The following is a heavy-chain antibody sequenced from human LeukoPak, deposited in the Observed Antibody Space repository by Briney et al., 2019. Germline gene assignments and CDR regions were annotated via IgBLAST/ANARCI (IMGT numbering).Heavy chain of an antibody. CDR2: ISAGGGTI. V-gene: IGHV3-23*01. Sequence: HPGGSLRLSCAASGFTFSSYAMRWVRQAPGKGLEWVSAISAGGGTIYYADSVKGRFTISRDNSKNTVYLQMNSLRAEDTAIYYCAKRSDQEGYMDVWGKGTTATVSS. CDR1: GFTFSSYA. J-gene: IGHJ6*03. CDR3: AKRSDQEGYMDV.